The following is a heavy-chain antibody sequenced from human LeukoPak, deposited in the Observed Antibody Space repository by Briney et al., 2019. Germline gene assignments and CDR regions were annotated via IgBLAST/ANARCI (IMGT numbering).Heavy chain of an antibody. J-gene: IGHJ6*03. D-gene: IGHD1-14*01. CDR2: ISSSSSTI. CDR1: GFTFSSYS. Sequence: PGGSLRLSCAASGFTFSSYSMNWVRQAPGKGLEWVSYISSSSSTIYYADSVKGRFNISRDNAKNSLYLQLNSLRAEDTAVYYCARAGNRYYYYYYMDVWGKGTTVTVSS. V-gene: IGHV3-48*01. CDR3: ARAGNRYYYYYYMDV.